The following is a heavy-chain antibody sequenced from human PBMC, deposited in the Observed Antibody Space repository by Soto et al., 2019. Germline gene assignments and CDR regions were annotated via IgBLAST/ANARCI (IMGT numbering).Heavy chain of an antibody. CDR2: INPSGGST. V-gene: IGHV1-46*01. D-gene: IGHD6-6*01. CDR3: VRDVGMASRPYLDY. J-gene: IGHJ4*02. Sequence: GASVKDSCKASGYTFTTYYMYWVRQAPGQGLEWMGIINPSGGSTSFAQKFQVRVTMTRDTATSTVYMELISLTSEDTAVYYCVRDVGMASRPYLDYWGQGTLVTVSS. CDR1: GYTFTTYY.